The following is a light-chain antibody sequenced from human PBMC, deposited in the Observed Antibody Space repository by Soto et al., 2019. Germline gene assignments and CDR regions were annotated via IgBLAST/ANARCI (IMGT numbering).Light chain of an antibody. J-gene: IGLJ2*01. CDR3: SSYTSTNTLV. CDR2: GVS. Sequence: QSALTQPASVSGSPGQSITISCTGTSSDVGDYNYVSWYQQHPGKAPKLIIYGVSNRPSGISNRFSGSKSGNTASLTISGHQDEEEADYYCSSYTSTNTLVFGGGTKLTVL. V-gene: IGLV2-14*01. CDR1: SSDVGDYNY.